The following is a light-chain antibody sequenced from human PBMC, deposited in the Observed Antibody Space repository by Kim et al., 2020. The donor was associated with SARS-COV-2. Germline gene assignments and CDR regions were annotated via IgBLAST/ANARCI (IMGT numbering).Light chain of an antibody. V-gene: IGKV3-15*01. CDR1: QSVSSN. Sequence: AVSPGERATLSCRASQSVSSNLAWYQQKPGQAPRLLIYGASTRATGIPARFSGSGSGTEFTLTISSLQSEDFAVYYCQQYNNWLSFGGGTKVDIK. CDR3: QQYNNWLS. CDR2: GAS. J-gene: IGKJ4*01.